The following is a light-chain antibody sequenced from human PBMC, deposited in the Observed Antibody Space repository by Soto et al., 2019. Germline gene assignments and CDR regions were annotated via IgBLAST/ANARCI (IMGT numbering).Light chain of an antibody. CDR1: QSVGSDY. CDR3: QQHVTSPRT. CDR2: AAS. V-gene: IGKV3-20*01. Sequence: EIVLTQSPGTLSLSPGERASFSCRASQSVGSDYLGRYQHKPGQAPRLLIRAASRRATGIPDRFSGSGSGKDFTLTINNLDPEDSAVYFCQQHVTSPRTFGQGTKLEIK. J-gene: IGKJ2*01.